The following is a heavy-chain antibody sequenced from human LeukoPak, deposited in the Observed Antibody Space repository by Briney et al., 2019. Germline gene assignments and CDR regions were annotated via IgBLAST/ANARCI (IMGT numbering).Heavy chain of an antibody. Sequence: AGGSLRLSCAASGFTFSSYGMHWVRQAPGKGLEWVSSISSSSSYIYYADSVKGRFTISRDNAKNSLYLQMNSLRAEDTAVYYCARDKSTVTTYYFDYWGQGTLVTVSS. V-gene: IGHV3-21*01. CDR1: GFTFSSYG. CDR2: ISSSSSYI. J-gene: IGHJ4*02. CDR3: ARDKSTVTTYYFDY. D-gene: IGHD4-11*01.